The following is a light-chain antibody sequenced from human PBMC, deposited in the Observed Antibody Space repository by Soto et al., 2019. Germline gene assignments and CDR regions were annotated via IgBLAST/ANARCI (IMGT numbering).Light chain of an antibody. V-gene: IGKV1-39*01. J-gene: IGKJ5*01. CDR1: QDIRTY. CDR3: QHSFSTRLIT. CDR2: AAS. Sequence: QMTQSPSSLSASVGDGVTITCRASQDIRTYLNWYQQKPGKAPKLLISAASSLQSGVPSRFTARGSGTDFTLTISTLQPEDYGAYVCQHSFSTRLITFGRGTRLEVK.